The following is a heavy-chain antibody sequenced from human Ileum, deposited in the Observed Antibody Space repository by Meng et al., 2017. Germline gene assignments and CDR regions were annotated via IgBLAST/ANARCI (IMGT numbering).Heavy chain of an antibody. D-gene: IGHD3-9*01. J-gene: IGHJ4*02. CDR1: GGTFSRYG. CDR3: ARDEPDVLIGYEAY. V-gene: IGHV1-69*06. CDR2: ITPMYGTA. Sequence: VQLLKSGIEVKDPGSSVKVSCKSSGGTFSRYGISWVRQAPGQGLEWMGGITPMYGTANYGQKFQGRVTITADKSTSTIYMELSSLRSEDTAVYYCARDEPDVLIGYEAYWGQGTLVTVSS.